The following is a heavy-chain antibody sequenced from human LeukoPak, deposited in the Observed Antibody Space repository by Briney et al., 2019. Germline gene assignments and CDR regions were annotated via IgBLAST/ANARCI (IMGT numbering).Heavy chain of an antibody. D-gene: IGHD5-12*01. CDR3: AKQEVVATPFDY. CDR2: ISGSGSST. CDR1: GFTFRSSA. Sequence: GGSLRLSCAASGFTFRSSAMSWVRQAPGKGLEWVSTISGSGSSTYYADSVTGRLTISRDNSKNTLYLQMNSLRVEDTALYYCAKQEVVATPFDYWGQGTLVTVSS. V-gene: IGHV3-23*01. J-gene: IGHJ4*02.